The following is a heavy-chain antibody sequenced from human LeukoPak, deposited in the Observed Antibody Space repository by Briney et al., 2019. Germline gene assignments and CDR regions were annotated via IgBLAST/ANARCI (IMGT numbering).Heavy chain of an antibody. D-gene: IGHD5-12*01. CDR3: ARLSRGYIDY. CDR1: GGSISSYY. Sequence: AETLSLTCTVSGGSISSYYGSWIRQPPGKGLEWIGYIYYSGSTNYTPSLKSRVTISVDTSKNQFSLKLSSVTAADTAVYYCARLSRGYIDYWGQGTLVTVSS. J-gene: IGHJ4*02. CDR2: IYYSGST. V-gene: IGHV4-59*08.